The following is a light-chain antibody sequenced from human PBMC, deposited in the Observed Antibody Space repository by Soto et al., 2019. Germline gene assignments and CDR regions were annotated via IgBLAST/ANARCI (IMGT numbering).Light chain of an antibody. CDR2: GAS. CDR3: LQAINYPWT. V-gene: IGKV1-6*01. J-gene: IGKJ1*01. Sequence: AIQMTQSPSSLSSSPGDRVTLSCRASQAIKNALGWYQQKPGKPPKVLIYGASNLQSGVPARLSGSGSGTDFTLAISSLQPEDFATYYCLQAINYPWTFGQGTKVDVK. CDR1: QAIKNA.